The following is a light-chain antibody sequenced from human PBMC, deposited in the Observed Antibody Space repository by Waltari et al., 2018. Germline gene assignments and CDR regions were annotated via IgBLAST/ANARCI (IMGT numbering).Light chain of an antibody. V-gene: IGLV2-11*01. CDR1: SSDVGGYNY. CDR3: CSYAGSYRRV. CDR2: DVS. J-gene: IGLJ2*01. Sequence: QSALTQPRSVSGSPGQSVTISCTGTSSDVGGYNYVSWYHQHPGNAPKLMIYDVSKRPQGVPDRFSGSKSGNTAALTISGLQAEDEADYYCCSYAGSYRRVFGGGTKLTVL.